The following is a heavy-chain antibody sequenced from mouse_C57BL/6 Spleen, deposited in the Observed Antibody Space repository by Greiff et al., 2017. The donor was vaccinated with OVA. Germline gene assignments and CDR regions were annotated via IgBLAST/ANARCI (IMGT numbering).Heavy chain of an antibody. V-gene: IGHV1-69*01. D-gene: IGHD2-5*01. Sequence: QVQLQQPGAELVMPGASVKLSCKASGYTFTSYWMHWVKQRPGQGLEWIGEIDPSDSYTNYNQKFKGKSTLTVDTSSSTAYMQLSSLTSEDSAVEYCARSHSNFYLDYWGQGTTLTVSS. CDR2: IDPSDSYT. J-gene: IGHJ2*01. CDR3: ARSHSNFYLDY. CDR1: GYTFTSYW.